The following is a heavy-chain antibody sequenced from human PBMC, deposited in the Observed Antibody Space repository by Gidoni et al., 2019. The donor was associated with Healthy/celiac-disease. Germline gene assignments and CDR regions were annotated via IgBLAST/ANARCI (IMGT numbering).Heavy chain of an antibody. CDR1: GFTFSSYS. CDR3: ASEYCSGGSCYSTPWFDP. D-gene: IGHD2-15*01. CDR2: ISSSSSTI. Sequence: GGSLRLSCAASGFTFSSYSMNWVRQAPGKGLEGVSYISSSSSTIYYADSVKGRFTISRDNAKNSLYLQMNSLRAEDTAVYYCASEYCSGGSCYSTPWFDPWGQGTLVTVSS. V-gene: IGHV3-48*01. J-gene: IGHJ5*02.